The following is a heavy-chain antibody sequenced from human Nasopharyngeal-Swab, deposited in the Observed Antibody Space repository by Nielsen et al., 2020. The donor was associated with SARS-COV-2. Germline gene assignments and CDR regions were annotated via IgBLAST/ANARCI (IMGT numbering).Heavy chain of an antibody. V-gene: IGHV3-15*01. J-gene: IGHJ4*02. Sequence: GESLKISCAASGFTFSNAWMSWVRQAPGKGLEWVGRIKRKTDGGTTDYAAPVKGRFTISRDDSKNTLYLQMNRLKTEDTAVYYCTTDMVLLWFGELLIDYWGQGTLVTVSS. CDR1: GFTFSNAW. CDR2: IKRKTDGGTT. D-gene: IGHD3-10*01. CDR3: TTDMVLLWFGELLIDY.